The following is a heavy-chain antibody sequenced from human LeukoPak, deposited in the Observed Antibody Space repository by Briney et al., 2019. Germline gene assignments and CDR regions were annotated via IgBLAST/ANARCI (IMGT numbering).Heavy chain of an antibody. D-gene: IGHD3-22*01. J-gene: IGHJ4*02. CDR2: INPSGGST. Sequence: ASVKVSCKASVYTFTSYYMNWVRQAPEQGLEWMGRINPSGGSTSYAQKFQGRVTMTRDMSTSTVYMELSSLRSEDTAVYYCARWTDDSSGYFGYWGQGTLVTVSS. V-gene: IGHV1-46*01. CDR3: ARWTDDSSGYFGY. CDR1: VYTFTSYY.